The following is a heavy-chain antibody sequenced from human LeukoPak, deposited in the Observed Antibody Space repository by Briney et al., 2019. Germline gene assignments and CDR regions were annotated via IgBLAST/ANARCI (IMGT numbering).Heavy chain of an antibody. Sequence: GGSLRLSCAASGFTFSSYGMHWVRQAPGKGLEWVAFIRYDGSNKYYADSVKGRFTISRDNSKNTLYLQMNSLRAEDTAVYYCAKDYDDFWSGYYNGAPYYFDYWGQGTLVTVSS. D-gene: IGHD3-3*01. J-gene: IGHJ4*02. V-gene: IGHV3-30*02. CDR3: AKDYDDFWSGYYNGAPYYFDY. CDR1: GFTFSSYG. CDR2: IRYDGSNK.